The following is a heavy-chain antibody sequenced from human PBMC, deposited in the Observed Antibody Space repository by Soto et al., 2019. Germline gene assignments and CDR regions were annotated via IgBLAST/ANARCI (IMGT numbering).Heavy chain of an antibody. CDR3: ARHPISYSDVLTGQIVYPEFNCIDP. CDR1: GGSISTSY. D-gene: IGHD3-9*01. V-gene: IGHV4-59*08. J-gene: IGHJ5*02. Sequence: NPSETLSLTCNVSGGSISTSYWTWIRQPPGKGLEWIGYIYHTGSTHYNPSLRSRVTMSVDTSKNQFSLRLSSVTAADTAVYYCARHPISYSDVLTGQIVYPEFNCIDPWGQGTLVTVSS. CDR2: IYHTGST.